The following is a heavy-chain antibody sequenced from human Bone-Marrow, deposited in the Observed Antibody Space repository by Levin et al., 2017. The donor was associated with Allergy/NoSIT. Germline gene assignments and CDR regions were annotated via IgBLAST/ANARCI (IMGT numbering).Heavy chain of an antibody. D-gene: IGHD3-9*01. CDR3: ARDGSTYYDILTGYYKGDDYYGMDV. CDR1: GFTFSNYG. Sequence: GESLKISCVASGFTFSNYGMHWVRQAPGKGLEWVAIIWYDGSNKYYADSVKGRFTISRDNSKSTLYLQVNSLRAEDTALYYCARDGSTYYDILTGYYKGDDYYGMDVWGQGTSVAVSS. V-gene: IGHV3-30*02. CDR2: IWYDGSNK. J-gene: IGHJ6*02.